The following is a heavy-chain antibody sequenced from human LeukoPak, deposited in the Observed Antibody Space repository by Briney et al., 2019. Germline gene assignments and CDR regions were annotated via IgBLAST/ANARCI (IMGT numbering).Heavy chain of an antibody. CDR1: GYTFTSYG. J-gene: IGHJ6*02. Sequence: SVTVSCKASGYTFTSYGISWVRQAPGQGLEWMGGIIPIFGTANYAQKFQGRVTITADESTSTAYMELSSLRSEDTAVYYCASPREGADYYYGMDVWGQGPRSPSP. CDR3: ASPREGADYYYGMDV. D-gene: IGHD1-26*01. V-gene: IGHV1-69*13. CDR2: IIPIFGTA.